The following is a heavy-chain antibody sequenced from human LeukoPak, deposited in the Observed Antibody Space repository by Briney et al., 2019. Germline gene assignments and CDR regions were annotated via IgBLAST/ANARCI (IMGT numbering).Heavy chain of an antibody. D-gene: IGHD5-18*01. Sequence: GGSLRLSCAASGFTFSPYSMSWVRQAPGKGLEWVANIKQDGSEKYSKNSLYLQMNSLRAEDTAVYYCARAPPDTAMAPPYYYYYMDVWGKGTTVTVSS. CDR2: IKQDGSEK. CDR1: GFTFSPYS. V-gene: IGHV3-7*01. CDR3: ARAPPDTAMAPPYYYYYMDV. J-gene: IGHJ6*03.